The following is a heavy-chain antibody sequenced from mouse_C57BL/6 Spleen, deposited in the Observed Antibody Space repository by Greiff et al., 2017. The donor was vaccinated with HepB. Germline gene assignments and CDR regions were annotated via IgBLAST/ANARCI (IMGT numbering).Heavy chain of an antibody. CDR3: ARHGFLKGYAMDY. Sequence: VQLQQSGPELVKPGASVKISCKASGYTFTDYYMNWVKQSHGKSLEWIGDINPNNGGTSYNQKFKGKATLTVDKSSSTAYMELRSLTSEDSAFYYCARHGFLKGYAMDYWGQGTSVTVSS. V-gene: IGHV1-26*01. J-gene: IGHJ4*01. CDR2: INPNNGGT. CDR1: GYTFTDYY.